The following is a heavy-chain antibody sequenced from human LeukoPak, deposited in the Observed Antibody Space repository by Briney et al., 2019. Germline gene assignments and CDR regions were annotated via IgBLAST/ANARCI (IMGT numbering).Heavy chain of an antibody. V-gene: IGHV4-59*08. D-gene: IGHD3-22*01. CDR2: IYYSGST. CDR3: ARSLYYYDSSGYLGWFDP. Sequence: PSETLSLTCAVYGGSFSGYYWSWIRQPPGKGLEWIGYIYYSGSTNYNPSLKSRVTISVDTSKNQFSLKLSSVTAADTAVYYCARSLYYYDSSGYLGWFDPWGQGTLVTVSS. J-gene: IGHJ5*02. CDR1: GGSFSGYY.